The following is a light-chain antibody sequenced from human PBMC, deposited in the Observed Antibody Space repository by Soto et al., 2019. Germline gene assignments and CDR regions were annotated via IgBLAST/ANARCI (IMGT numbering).Light chain of an antibody. J-gene: IGKJ1*01. V-gene: IGKV3-20*01. CDR2: GAS. CDR3: QQFGTSPGT. CDR1: QSVSNTY. Sequence: EIVLTQSPGTLSLSPGERDTLSCRASQSVSNTYLAWYQQKPGQAPRLLIYGASRRATGIPDRFSGSGSGTDFALTISRLEPEDFAVYYCQQFGTSPGTFGQGTKVEIK.